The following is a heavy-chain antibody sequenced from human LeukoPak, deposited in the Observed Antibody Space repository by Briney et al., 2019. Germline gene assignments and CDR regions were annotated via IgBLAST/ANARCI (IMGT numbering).Heavy chain of an antibody. CDR3: ARDPGPNSSGWYGD. V-gene: IGHV4-59*01. CDR2: IYYSGST. J-gene: IGHJ4*02. Sequence: SETLSLTCTVSGGSISSYYWSWIRQPPGKGLEWIGYIYYSGSTNYNPSLKSRVTISVDTSKNQFSLKLSSVTAADTAVYYCARDPGPNSSGWYGDWGQGTLVTVSS. D-gene: IGHD6-19*01. CDR1: GGSISSYY.